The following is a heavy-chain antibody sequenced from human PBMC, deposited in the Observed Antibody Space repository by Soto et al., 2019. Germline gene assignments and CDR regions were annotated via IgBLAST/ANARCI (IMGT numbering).Heavy chain of an antibody. D-gene: IGHD3-22*01. Sequence: QLQLQESGSGLVKPSQTLSLTCAVSGGSISSGGYSWSWIRQPPGKGLEWIGYIYHSGSTYYNPALKSRVTISVDRSKNQSSLKLSSVTAADTAVYYCARSDYYDSSGPLGSPYYYYGMDVWGQGTTVTVSS. J-gene: IGHJ6*02. CDR2: IYHSGST. V-gene: IGHV4-30-2*01. CDR3: ARSDYYDSSGPLGSPYYYYGMDV. CDR1: GGSISSGGYS.